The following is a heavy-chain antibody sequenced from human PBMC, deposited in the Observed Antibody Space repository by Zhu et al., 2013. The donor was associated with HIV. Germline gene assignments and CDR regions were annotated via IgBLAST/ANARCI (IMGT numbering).Heavy chain of an antibody. CDR1: GYTFTGYY. CDR2: INPNSGGT. V-gene: IGHV1-2*02. CDR3: ARDRFGIAVAGTGDY. Sequence: QVQLVQSGAEVKKPGASVKVSCKASGYTFTGYYMHWVRQAPGQGLEWMGWINPNSGGTNYAQKFQGRVTMTRDTSISTAYMELSRLRSDDTAVYYCARDRFGIAVAGTGDYWGQGTLVTVSS. J-gene: IGHJ4*02. D-gene: IGHD6-19*01.